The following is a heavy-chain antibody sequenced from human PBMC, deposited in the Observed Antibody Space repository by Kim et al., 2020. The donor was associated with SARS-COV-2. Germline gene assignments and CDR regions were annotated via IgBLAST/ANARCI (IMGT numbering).Heavy chain of an antibody. D-gene: IGHD3-10*02. Sequence: GGSLRLSCAASGFTFSSYWMHWVRQAPGKGLVWVSRINSDGSSTSYADSVKGRFTISRDNAKNTLYLQMNSLRAEDTAVYYCARAGVRGEAFDIWGQGAMVPVSA. J-gene: IGHJ3*02. CDR2: INSDGSST. CDR3: ARAGVRGEAFDI. CDR1: GFTFSSYW. V-gene: IGHV3-74*01.